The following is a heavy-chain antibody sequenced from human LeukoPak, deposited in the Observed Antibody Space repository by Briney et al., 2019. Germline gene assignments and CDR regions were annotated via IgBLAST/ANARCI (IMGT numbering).Heavy chain of an antibody. CDR1: GGSISSSSYY. Sequence: PSETLSLTCTVSGGSISSSSYYWGWFRQPPGKGLEWIGSIYYSGSTYYNPSLKSRVTISVDTSKSQFSLRLSSVTAADTAVYYCARRGPPRTLLRGVKSGWFDPWGQGTLVTVSS. CDR2: IYYSGST. CDR3: ARRGPPRTLLRGVKSGWFDP. V-gene: IGHV4-39*07. J-gene: IGHJ5*02. D-gene: IGHD3-10*01.